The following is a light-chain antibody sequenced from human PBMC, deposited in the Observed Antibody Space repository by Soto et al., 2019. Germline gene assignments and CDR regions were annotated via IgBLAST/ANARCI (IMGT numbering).Light chain of an antibody. CDR2: AAS. Sequence: DIQLTQSPSFLSASVGDRVTITCRASQGVSSDLAWYQQRPGKAPKLLIYAASTLQSGVPSRFSGSGSGTEFTLTISSLQPEDFASYFCQQLNSSPFTFGPGTEVDI. CDR1: QGVSSD. CDR3: QQLNSSPFT. J-gene: IGKJ3*01. V-gene: IGKV1-9*01.